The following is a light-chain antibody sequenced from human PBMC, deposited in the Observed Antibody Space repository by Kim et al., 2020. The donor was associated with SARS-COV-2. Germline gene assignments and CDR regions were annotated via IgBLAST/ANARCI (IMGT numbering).Light chain of an antibody. CDR2: QDT. J-gene: IGLJ3*02. CDR3: QAWDSSAGV. Sequence: SYELTQPPSVSVSPGQTASITCSGSGLGDKFACWYQQKPGQSPVLIIYQDTRRPSGIPERFSGSNSGNTATLTISGTQAMDEADYYCQAWDSSAGVFGGGTQLTVL. V-gene: IGLV3-1*01. CDR1: GLGDKF.